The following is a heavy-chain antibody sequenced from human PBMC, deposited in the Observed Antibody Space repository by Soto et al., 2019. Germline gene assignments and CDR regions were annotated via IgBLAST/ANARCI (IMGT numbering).Heavy chain of an antibody. Sequence: QVQLVQSGAEVKKPGSSVKVSCKTSGDIFSGYSISWVRQAPGQGLESMGGIIPIFGTTNYAQRFHGRVTITADKSTSTVYMELYSLKSEDTAVYYCARDLGSGYDPGDYWGQGTLVTVSS. CDR3: ARDLGSGYDPGDY. J-gene: IGHJ4*02. V-gene: IGHV1-69*14. CDR2: IIPIFGTT. CDR1: GDIFSGYS. D-gene: IGHD5-12*01.